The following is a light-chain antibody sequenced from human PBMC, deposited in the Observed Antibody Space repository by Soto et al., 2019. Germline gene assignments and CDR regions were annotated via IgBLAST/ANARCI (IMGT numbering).Light chain of an antibody. CDR2: DAS. J-gene: IGKJ4*01. CDR3: QQRSSWPLT. CDR1: QSVSSS. Sequence: EIVLTQSPATLSLSPGETATLSCRASQSVSSSLAWYQQKPGQTPRLLIYDASNRATVIPARFSGSGSGTDFTLSVSSLEPEDFAVYYCQQRSSWPLTFGVGTKVEIK. V-gene: IGKV3-11*01.